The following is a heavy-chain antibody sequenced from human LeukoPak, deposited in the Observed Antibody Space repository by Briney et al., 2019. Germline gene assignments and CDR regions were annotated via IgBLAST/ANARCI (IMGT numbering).Heavy chain of an antibody. CDR2: IYYSGST. J-gene: IGHJ4*02. Sequence: GSLRLSCAASGFTFSCYAMSWIRQPPGKGLEWIGSIYYSGSTYYNPSLKSRVTISVDTSKNQFSLKLSSVTAADTAVYYCASETTYFDYWGQGTLVTVSS. CDR1: GFTFSCYA. CDR3: ASETTYFDY. D-gene: IGHD1-7*01. V-gene: IGHV4-39*07.